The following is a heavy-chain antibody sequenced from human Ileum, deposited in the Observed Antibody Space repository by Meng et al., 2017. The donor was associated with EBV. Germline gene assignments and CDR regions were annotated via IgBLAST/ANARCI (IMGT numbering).Heavy chain of an antibody. Sequence: QGQLVQSGAGVKKPGASVKVSCKASGYTFTNYDISWVRQATGQGLEWMGWMNPKTGTAHYAQKFQGRVSMTRDTSITTAYMELSSLTSEDTAVYYCVRTLERGDYWGQGTLVTVSS. CDR1: GYTFTNYD. J-gene: IGHJ4*02. CDR2: MNPKTGTA. D-gene: IGHD5-24*01. V-gene: IGHV1-8*01. CDR3: VRTLERGDY.